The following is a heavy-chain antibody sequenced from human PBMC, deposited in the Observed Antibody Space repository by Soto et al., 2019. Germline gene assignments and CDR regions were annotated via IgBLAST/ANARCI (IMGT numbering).Heavy chain of an antibody. CDR2: INPNSGGT. CDR3: ARVMVVAYYFDY. Sequence: ASVKVSCKASGYTFTVYYMHWVRQAPGQGLEWMGWINPNSGGTKYAQKFQGRVTMTRDTSISTAYMELSRLRSDDTAVYYCARVMVVAYYFDYWGQGTLVTVSS. D-gene: IGHD2-21*01. J-gene: IGHJ4*02. V-gene: IGHV1-2*02. CDR1: GYTFTVYY.